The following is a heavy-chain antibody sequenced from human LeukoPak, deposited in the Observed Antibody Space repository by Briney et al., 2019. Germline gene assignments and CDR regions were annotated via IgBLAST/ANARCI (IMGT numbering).Heavy chain of an antibody. CDR2: IYYSGST. V-gene: IGHV4-31*11. D-gene: IGHD3-22*01. CDR3: ASYYDSSGYAFDY. Sequence: PSETLSLTCAVSGGSISSGGYSWSWIRQHPGKGLEWIGYIYYSGSTYYNPSLKSRVTISVDTSKNQFSLKLSSVTAADTAVYYCASYYDSSGYAFDYWGQGTLVTVSS. J-gene: IGHJ4*02. CDR1: GGSISSGGYS.